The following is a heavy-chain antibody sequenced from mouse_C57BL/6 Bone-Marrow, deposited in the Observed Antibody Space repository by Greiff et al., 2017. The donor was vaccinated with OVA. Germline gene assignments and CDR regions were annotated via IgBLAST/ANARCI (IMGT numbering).Heavy chain of an antibody. V-gene: IGHV1-50*01. CDR2: IDPSDSYT. J-gene: IGHJ2*01. CDR3: AREGGLYYFDY. Sequence: QVQLKQPGAELVKPGASVKLSCKASGYTFTSYWMQWVKQRPGQGLEWIGEIDPSDSYTNYNQKFKGKATLTVDTSSSTAYMQLSSLTSEDSAVYYCAREGGLYYFDYWGQGTTLTVSS. CDR1: GYTFTSYW.